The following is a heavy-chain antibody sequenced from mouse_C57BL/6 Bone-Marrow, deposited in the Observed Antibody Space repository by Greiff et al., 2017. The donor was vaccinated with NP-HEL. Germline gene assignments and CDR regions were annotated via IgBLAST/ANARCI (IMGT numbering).Heavy chain of an antibody. CDR1: GYTFTDYY. Sequence: EVQLQQSGPELVKPGASVKISCKASGYTFTDYYMNWVKQSHGKSLEWIGDINPNNGGTSYNQKFKGKATLTVDKSSSTAYMELRSLTSEDSAVYYCARSYYGSSNYWGQGTTLTVSS. J-gene: IGHJ2*01. V-gene: IGHV1-26*01. CDR2: INPNNGGT. D-gene: IGHD1-1*01. CDR3: ARSYYGSSNY.